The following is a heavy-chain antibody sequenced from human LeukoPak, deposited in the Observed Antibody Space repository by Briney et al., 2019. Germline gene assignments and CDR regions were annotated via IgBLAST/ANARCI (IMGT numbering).Heavy chain of an antibody. CDR1: GYSLTNYW. V-gene: IGHV5-51*01. J-gene: IGHJ4*02. CDR3: ARYDGGATADF. CDR2: VFPVDSDT. D-gene: IGHD1-26*01. Sequence: GESLKISCKVSGYSLTNYWIAWVRQMPGKGLEWMGIVFPVDSDTRYSPSFQGQVTIPADKSINTAYLQWSSLKASDTAIYYCARYDGGATADFWGQGTLVTVSS.